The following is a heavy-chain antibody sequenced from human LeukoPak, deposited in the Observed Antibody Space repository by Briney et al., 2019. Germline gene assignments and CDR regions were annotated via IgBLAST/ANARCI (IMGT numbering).Heavy chain of an antibody. CDR2: ISSSGSTI. CDR1: GFTFSYYA. Sequence: GGSLRLSCAASGFTFSYYAMSWVRQAPGKGLEWVSYISSSGSTIYYADSVKGRFTISRDNAKNSLYLQMNSLRAEDTAVYYCARAGSIARELADYWGQGTLVTVPS. D-gene: IGHD6-6*01. J-gene: IGHJ4*02. V-gene: IGHV3-11*04. CDR3: ARAGSIARELADY.